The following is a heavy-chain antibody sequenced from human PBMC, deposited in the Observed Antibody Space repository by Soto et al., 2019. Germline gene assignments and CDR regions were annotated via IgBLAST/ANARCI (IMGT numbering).Heavy chain of an antibody. CDR1: GFTFRIYA. CDR2: ISTNFGST. CDR3: ARDGIAEAATSWFDP. D-gene: IGHD6-13*01. Sequence: PGGSLRLSCSASGFTFRIYAMHWVRQAPVNGLEYVSSISTNFGSTDYADSVKGRFTISRYNSKNTLYLQMISLRAYDTALDYCARDGIAEAATSWFDPWGQGTLVTVSS. J-gene: IGHJ5*02. V-gene: IGHV3-64D*08.